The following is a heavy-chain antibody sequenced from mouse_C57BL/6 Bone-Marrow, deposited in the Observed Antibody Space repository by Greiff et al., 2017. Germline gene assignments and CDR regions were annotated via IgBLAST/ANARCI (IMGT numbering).Heavy chain of an antibody. CDR3: ARGGYYWYFDV. J-gene: IGHJ1*03. CDR2: IYPGGGYT. CDR1: GYTFTNYW. D-gene: IGHD1-1*02. Sequence: VQLQESGAELVRPGTSVKMSCKASGYTFTNYWIGWAKQRPGHGLEWIGDIYPGGGYTNYNEKFKGKDTLTADKSSSTAYMQFSSLTSEDSAIYYCARGGYYWYFDVWGTGTTVTVSS. V-gene: IGHV1-63*01.